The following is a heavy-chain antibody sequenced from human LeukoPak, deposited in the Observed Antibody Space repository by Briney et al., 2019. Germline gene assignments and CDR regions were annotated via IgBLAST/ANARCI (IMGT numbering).Heavy chain of an antibody. CDR2: ISGSGGST. V-gene: IGHV3-23*01. CDR3: AKGFYPFVGVVIPIDY. D-gene: IGHD3-3*01. J-gene: IGHJ4*02. Sequence: PGGSLRLSCAASGFTFSSYSMNWVRQAPGKGLEWVSAISGSGGSTYYADSVKGRFTISRDNSKNTLYLQMNSLRAEDRAVYYCAKGFYPFVGVVIPIDYWGQGTLVTVSS. CDR1: GFTFSSYS.